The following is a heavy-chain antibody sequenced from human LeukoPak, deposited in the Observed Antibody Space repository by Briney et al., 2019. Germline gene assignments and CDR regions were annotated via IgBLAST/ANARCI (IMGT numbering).Heavy chain of an antibody. CDR1: GFTFSSHG. D-gene: IGHD5-18*01. J-gene: IGHJ4*02. V-gene: IGHV3-33*01. CDR3: ARDRGYGYGTFDY. Sequence: GGSLRLSCAASGFTFSSHGMHWVRQAPGKGLEWVAVIWYDGSNKYYADSVKGRFTISRDNSKNTLYLQMNSLRAENTAVYYCARDRGYGYGTFDYWGQGTLVTVSS. CDR2: IWYDGSNK.